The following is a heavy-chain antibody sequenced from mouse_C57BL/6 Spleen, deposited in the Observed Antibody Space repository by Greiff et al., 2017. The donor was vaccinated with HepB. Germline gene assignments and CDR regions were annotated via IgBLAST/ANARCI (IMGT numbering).Heavy chain of an antibody. CDR2: IWSGGST. V-gene: IGHV2-2*01. J-gene: IGHJ4*01. CDR3: ARPTGFYYAMDY. D-gene: IGHD2-10*01. CDR1: GFSLTSYG. Sequence: QVQLQQSGPGLVPPSQSLSITCTVSGFSLTSYGVHWVRQSPGKGLEWLGVIWSGGSTDYNAAFISRLSISKDKSKSQVFFKMNSLQADDTAIDYWARPTGFYYAMDYWGQGTSVTGSS.